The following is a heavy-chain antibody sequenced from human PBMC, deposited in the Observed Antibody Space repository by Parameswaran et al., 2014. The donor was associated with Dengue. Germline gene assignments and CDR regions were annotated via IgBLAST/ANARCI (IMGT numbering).Heavy chain of an antibody. CDR3: ARVPYNDFWSAHPGVFDI. D-gene: IGHD3-3*01. CDR2: ISAYNGNT. J-gene: IGHJ3*02. V-gene: IGHV1-18*01. Sequence: WVRQAPGQGLEWMGWISAYNGNTKYTQKLQGRVTMTTDTSTTTAYMELRSLRSDDTAVYYCARVPYNDFWSAHPGVFDIWGQGTMVTVSS.